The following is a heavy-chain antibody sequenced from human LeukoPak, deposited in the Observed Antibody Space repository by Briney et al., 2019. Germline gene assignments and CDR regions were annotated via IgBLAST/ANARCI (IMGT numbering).Heavy chain of an antibody. CDR3: VRDRNNNYFDY. J-gene: IGHJ4*02. CDR1: GFAFGIYG. Sequence: PGGSLRLFCTASGFAFGIYGMRWVRQEPGKGLEWVAFIWPGGTRSFYADSVKGRFTISRDDSNNTVYLHMSSLKAEDTALYYCVRDRNNNYFDYWGQGTLLTVSS. D-gene: IGHD1-14*01. CDR2: IWPGGTRS. V-gene: IGHV3-33*01.